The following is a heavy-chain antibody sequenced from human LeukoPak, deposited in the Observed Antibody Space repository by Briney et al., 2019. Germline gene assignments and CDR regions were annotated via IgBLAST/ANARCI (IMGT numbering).Heavy chain of an antibody. J-gene: IGHJ4*02. V-gene: IGHV3-74*03. D-gene: IGHD3-10*01. CDR3: ARANYGSGSNSPFDY. CDR1: GFXFSSYW. Sequence: PGGSLRLSCVVSGFXFSSYWIHWVRQPPGKGLVWVSRINSDESSTTYADPVKGRFTISRDNAKNTLYLQMNSLRAEDTAVYYCARANYGSGSNSPFDYWGQGTLVTVSS. CDR2: INSDESST.